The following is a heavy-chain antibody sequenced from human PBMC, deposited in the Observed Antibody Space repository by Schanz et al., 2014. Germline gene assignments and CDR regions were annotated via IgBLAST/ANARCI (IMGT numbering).Heavy chain of an antibody. V-gene: IGHV4-61*02. D-gene: IGHD1-1*01. Sequence: QVQLQESGPGLVKPSQTLSLTCSVSGGSISSGSYYWNWIRQPAGKALEWVGRVFPNGITNYNPSLKSRVPISLDTSKNQFSLTLTSLTAADTAVYYCARDTTWRLDLWGRGTLVTVSS. J-gene: IGHJ2*01. CDR1: GGSISSGSYY. CDR3: ARDTTWRLDL. CDR2: VFPNGIT.